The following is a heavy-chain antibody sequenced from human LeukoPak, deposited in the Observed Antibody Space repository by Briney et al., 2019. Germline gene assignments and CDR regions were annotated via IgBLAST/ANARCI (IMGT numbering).Heavy chain of an antibody. V-gene: IGHV1-46*01. J-gene: IGHJ5*02. CDR1: GYTFTSYY. D-gene: IGHD2-2*01. CDR2: INPSGGST. Sequence: ASVKVSCKASGYTFTSYYMHWVRQAPGQGLEWMGIINPSGGSTSYAQKFQGRVTMTRDMSTSTVYMELSSLRSEDTAVYYCARAKERADCSSSGCYGQYNWFDPWGQGTLVTVSS. CDR3: ARAKERADCSSSGCYGQYNWFDP.